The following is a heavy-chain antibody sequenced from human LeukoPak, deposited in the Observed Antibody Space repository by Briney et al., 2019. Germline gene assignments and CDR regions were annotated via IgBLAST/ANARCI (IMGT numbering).Heavy chain of an antibody. Sequence: PSETLSLTCAVSGASISSSGVSWSWLRQPPGKGLEWIGNIYFSGHTNDNPSLKSRVTLSVDISRNQFSMKLTSVTAADTAVYYCARVNWDVTILNFDLWGQGTQVTVSS. CDR3: ARVNWDVTILNFDL. D-gene: IGHD1-1*01. CDR2: IYFSGHT. CDR1: GASISSSGVS. V-gene: IGHV4-30-4*07. J-gene: IGHJ4*02.